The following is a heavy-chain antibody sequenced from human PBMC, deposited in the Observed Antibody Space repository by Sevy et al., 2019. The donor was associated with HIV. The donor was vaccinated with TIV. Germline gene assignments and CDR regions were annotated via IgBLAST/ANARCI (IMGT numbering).Heavy chain of an antibody. CDR1: GFTFTDYA. V-gene: IGHV3-30*04. J-gene: IGHJ4*02. CDR2: MSYVRDSE. D-gene: IGHD2-21*02. Sequence: GGSLRLSCAASGFTFTDYAVHWVRQAPGKGLEWVALMSYVRDSENYADSVKGRFTISRDNTKNTLYLQMNSLRAEDTAVYYCARLLCCGGDCYYYDSWGQGTLVTVSS. CDR3: ARLLCCGGDCYYYDS.